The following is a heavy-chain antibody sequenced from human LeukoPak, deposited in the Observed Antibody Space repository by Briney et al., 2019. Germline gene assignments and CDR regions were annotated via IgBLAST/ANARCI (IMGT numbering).Heavy chain of an antibody. Sequence: ASVPETCKACGYTFTDYYIHWVRQAPGQGLEWMGWINPNSGGTNYAQKFQGRVTMTRDTSISTAYMELTRLTSDDTAVYYCATVVAVPDYFDYWG. CDR2: INPNSGGT. CDR3: ATVVAVPDYFDY. CDR1: GYTFTDYY. J-gene: IGHJ4*01. V-gene: IGHV1-2*02. D-gene: IGHD6-19*01.